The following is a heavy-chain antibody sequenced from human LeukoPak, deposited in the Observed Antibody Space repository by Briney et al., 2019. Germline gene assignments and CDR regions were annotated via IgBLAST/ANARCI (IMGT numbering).Heavy chain of an antibody. CDR2: ISSSSSYI. CDR3: GRGGTEAFDI. CDR1: GFTFSTYR. J-gene: IGHJ3*02. V-gene: IGHV3-21*01. D-gene: IGHD1-1*01. Sequence: PGGSLRLSCAASGFTFSTYRMNWVRQAPGKGLEWVSSISSSSSYIYYADSVKGRFTISRDNAKNSLYLQMNCLRVEDTAVYYCGRGGTEAFDIWGQGTMVTVSS.